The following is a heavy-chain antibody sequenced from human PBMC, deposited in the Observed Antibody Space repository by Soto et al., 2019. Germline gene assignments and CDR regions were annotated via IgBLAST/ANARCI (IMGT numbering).Heavy chain of an antibody. D-gene: IGHD2-15*01. V-gene: IGHV3-30*18. CDR2: ISYDGSKK. CDR3: AKDQPCGGSCSYGMDV. J-gene: IGHJ6*02. CDR1: GFTFSHYG. Sequence: PGGSLRLSCAASGFTFSHYGIHWVRQAPGKGLEWVAFISYDGSKKYYADSVKGRFTISRDNSKNTLYLQMNSLRTEDTAVFYCAKDQPCGGSCSYGMDVWGLGTTVTVSS.